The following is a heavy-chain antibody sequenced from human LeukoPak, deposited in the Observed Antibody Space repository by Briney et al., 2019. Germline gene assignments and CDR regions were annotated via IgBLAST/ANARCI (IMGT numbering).Heavy chain of an antibody. Sequence: SETLSPTCAVYGASFSGYYWSWIRQPPGKGLEWIGEINHSGSTNYNPSLKSRATISVDTPKNQFSLNLRSVTAADTAVYYCVRGPYGSSISNWFDPWGQGLLVTVSS. D-gene: IGHD3-10*01. J-gene: IGHJ5*02. CDR2: INHSGST. V-gene: IGHV4-34*01. CDR1: GASFSGYY. CDR3: VRGPYGSSISNWFDP.